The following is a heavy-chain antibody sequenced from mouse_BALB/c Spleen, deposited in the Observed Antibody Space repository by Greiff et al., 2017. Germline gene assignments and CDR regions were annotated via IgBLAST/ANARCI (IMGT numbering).Heavy chain of an antibody. CDR2: IDPANGNT. J-gene: IGHJ2*01. CDR1: GFNIKDTY. V-gene: IGHV14-3*02. D-gene: IGHD2-4*01. Sequence: EVQLQQSGAELVKPGASVKLSCTASGFNIKDTYMHWVKQRPEQGLEWIGRIDPANGNTKYDPKFQGKATITADTSSNTAYLQLSSLTSEDTAVYCCARGGLRPGFDYWGQGTTLTVSS. CDR3: ARGGLRPGFDY.